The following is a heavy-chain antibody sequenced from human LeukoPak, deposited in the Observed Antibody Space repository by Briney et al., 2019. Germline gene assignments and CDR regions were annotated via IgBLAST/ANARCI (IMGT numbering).Heavy chain of an antibody. CDR3: AREYCSSTSCYHSYYYYYYMDV. D-gene: IGHD2-2*01. Sequence: GRSLRLSCAASGFTFSSYAMHWVRQAPGKGLEWVAVISDDGSNKYYADSVKGRFTISRDNSKNTLYLQMNSLRAEDTAVYYCAREYCSSTSCYHSYYYYYYMDVWGKGTTVTVSS. CDR2: ISDDGSNK. J-gene: IGHJ6*03. CDR1: GFTFSSYA. V-gene: IGHV3-30*04.